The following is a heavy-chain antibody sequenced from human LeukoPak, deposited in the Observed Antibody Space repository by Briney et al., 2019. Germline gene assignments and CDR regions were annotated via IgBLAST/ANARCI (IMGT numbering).Heavy chain of an antibody. V-gene: IGHV4-4*02. D-gene: IGHD3-10*02. J-gene: IGHJ4*02. CDR3: ARNVRGVRYFDY. CDR1: GGSISSSNW. Sequence: SGTLSLTCAVSGGSISSSNWWSWVRQPPGKGLEWIGEIYHSGSTNYNPSLKRRVTISVDKSENQFSLKLSSVTAADTAVYYCARNVRGVRYFDYWGQGTLVTVSS. CDR2: IYHSGST.